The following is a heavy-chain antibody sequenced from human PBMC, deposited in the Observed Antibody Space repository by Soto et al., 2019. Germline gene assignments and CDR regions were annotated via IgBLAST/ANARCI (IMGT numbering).Heavy chain of an antibody. V-gene: IGHV4-30-2*01. CDR1: GGSISSGGYS. J-gene: IGHJ4*02. Sequence: SETLSLTCAVSGGSISSGGYSWSWIRQPPGKGLEWIGYIYHSGSTYYNPSLKSRVTISVDRSKNQFSLKLSSVTAADTAVYYCAREVLLYCGGGSCSGPPDYWGQGTLVTVSS. CDR3: AREVLLYCGGGSCSGPPDY. CDR2: IYHSGST. D-gene: IGHD2-15*01.